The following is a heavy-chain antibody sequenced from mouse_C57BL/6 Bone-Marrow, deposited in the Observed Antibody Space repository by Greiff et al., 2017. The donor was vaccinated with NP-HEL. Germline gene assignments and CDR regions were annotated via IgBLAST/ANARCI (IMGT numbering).Heavy chain of an antibody. V-gene: IGHV1-53*01. J-gene: IGHJ4*01. Sequence: QVQLQQSGTELVKPGASVKLSCKASGYTFTSYWMHWVKQRPGQGLEWIGNINPSNGGTNYNEKFKSKATLTVDKSSSTAYMQLSSLTSEDSAVYYCARGGNPVSDAMDYWGQGTSVTVSS. CDR1: GYTFTSYW. D-gene: IGHD2-1*01. CDR3: ARGGNPVSDAMDY. CDR2: INPSNGGT.